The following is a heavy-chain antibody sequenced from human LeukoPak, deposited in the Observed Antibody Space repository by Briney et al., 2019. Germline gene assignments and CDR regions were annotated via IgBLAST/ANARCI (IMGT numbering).Heavy chain of an antibody. CDR3: STTYYYDSSEGY. CDR2: IKSKTDGGTT. J-gene: IGHJ4*02. V-gene: IGHV3-15*07. D-gene: IGHD3-22*01. Sequence: GGXXXXSXAXXGFXFSNAWMNWVRQAPGKGLEWVGRIKSKTDGGTTDYAAPVKGRFTISRDDSKNTLYLQMNSLKTEDTAVYYCSTTYYYDSSEGYWGQGTLVTVSS. CDR1: GFXFSNAW.